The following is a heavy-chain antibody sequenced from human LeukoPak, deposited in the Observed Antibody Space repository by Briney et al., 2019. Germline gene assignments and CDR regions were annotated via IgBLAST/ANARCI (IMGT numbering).Heavy chain of an antibody. CDR2: IVSNGDST. CDR1: GFTFSRYG. CDR3: VNPGWYYDSSGYSYYYGMDV. V-gene: IGHV3-64D*09. J-gene: IGHJ6*02. Sequence: GSLRLSCSASGFTFSRYGMHWVRQAPGKGLEYVSAIVSNGDSTYYADSVKGRFTISRDNAKNTLYLQMSSLRPDDMAVYYCVNPGWYYDSSGYSYYYGMDVWGQGTTVTVSS. D-gene: IGHD3-22*01.